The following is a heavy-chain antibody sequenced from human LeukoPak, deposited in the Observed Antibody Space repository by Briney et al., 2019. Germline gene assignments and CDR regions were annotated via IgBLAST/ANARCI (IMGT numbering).Heavy chain of an antibody. CDR1: GYSFTSYW. V-gene: IGHV5-51*01. CDR3: ARGFYYYGSGSYYHDAFDI. D-gene: IGHD3-10*01. J-gene: IGHJ3*02. CDR2: IYPGDSDT. Sequence: GGSLKISCKGSGYSFTSYWIGWVRQMPGKGLEWMGIIYPGDSDTRYSPSFQGQVTISADKSISTAYLQWSSLKASDTAMYYCARGFYYYGSGSYYHDAFDIWGQGTMVTVSS.